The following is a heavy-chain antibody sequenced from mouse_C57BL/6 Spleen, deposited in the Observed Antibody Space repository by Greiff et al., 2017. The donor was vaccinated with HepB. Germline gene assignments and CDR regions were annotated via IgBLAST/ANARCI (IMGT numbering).Heavy chain of an antibody. V-gene: IGHV10-1*01. J-gene: IGHJ4*01. Sequence: EVQLVESGGGLVQPKGSLKLSCAASGFSFNTYAMNWVRQAPGKGLEWVARIRSKSNNYATYYADSVKDRFTISRDDSESMLYLQMNNLKTEDTAMYYCVRERSSSDGAMDYWGQGTSVTVSS. CDR1: GFSFNTYA. D-gene: IGHD1-1*01. CDR2: IRSKSNNYAT. CDR3: VRERSSSDGAMDY.